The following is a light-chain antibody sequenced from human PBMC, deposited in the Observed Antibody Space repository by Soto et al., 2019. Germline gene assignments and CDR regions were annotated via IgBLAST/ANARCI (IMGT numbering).Light chain of an antibody. CDR2: DAY. Sequence: EIVLTQSPATLSLSPGEIATVSCRSSPSVSNYLAWYQQKPGQAPMLLIYDAYNMATGIPDRFSGGVSGTDFTLTISSLEPEDFAVYYCEQRSNWPPLTFGGGTKVEIK. CDR3: EQRSNWPPLT. J-gene: IGKJ4*01. CDR1: PSVSNY. V-gene: IGKV3-11*01.